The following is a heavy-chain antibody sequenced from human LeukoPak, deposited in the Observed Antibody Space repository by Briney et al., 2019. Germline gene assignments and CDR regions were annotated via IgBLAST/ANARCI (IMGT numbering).Heavy chain of an antibody. CDR3: ARCSYVSGTWFLDY. CDR2: INEDGTII. CDR1: GLTFSGYW. V-gene: IGHV3-7*03. Sequence: PGGALRLSCVASGLTFSGYWMSWVRQAPGRGREWVADINEDGTIIYYVNSVKGRFTISRDNAKNSLCLQLNTLRAGDTAVYYCARCSYVSGTWFLDYWGQGTLVTASS. J-gene: IGHJ4*02. D-gene: IGHD3-10*01.